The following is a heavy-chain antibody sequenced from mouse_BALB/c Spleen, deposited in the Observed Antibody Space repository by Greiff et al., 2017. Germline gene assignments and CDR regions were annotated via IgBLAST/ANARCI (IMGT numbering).Heavy chain of an antibody. CDR1: GFTFSSYA. V-gene: IGHV5-9-3*01. CDR2: ISSGGSYT. D-gene: IGHD1-1*01. Sequence: EVQGVESGGGLVKPGGSLKLSCAASGFTFSSYAMSWVRQTPEKRLEWVATISSGGSYTYYPDSVKGRFTISRDNAKNTLYLQMSSLRSEDTAMYYCASQYYYGSSYEAYWGQGTLVTVSA. J-gene: IGHJ3*01. CDR3: ASQYYYGSSYEAY.